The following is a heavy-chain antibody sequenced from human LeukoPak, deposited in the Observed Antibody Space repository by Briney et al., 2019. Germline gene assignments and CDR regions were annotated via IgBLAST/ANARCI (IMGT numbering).Heavy chain of an antibody. D-gene: IGHD3-10*01. J-gene: IGHJ4*02. Sequence: GGSLRLSCAASGFTFSSYEMNWVRQAPGKGLEWVSYISSSGSTIYYADSVKGRFTISRDNAKNSLYLQMNSLRAEDTAVYYCGRDNSGHGEPGEIDYWGQGNLVNVSS. CDR1: GFTFSSYE. CDR2: ISSSGSTI. V-gene: IGHV3-48*03. CDR3: GRDNSGHGEPGEIDY.